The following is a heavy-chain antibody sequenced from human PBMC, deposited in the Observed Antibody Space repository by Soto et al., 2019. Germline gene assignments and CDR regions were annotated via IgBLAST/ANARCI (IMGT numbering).Heavy chain of an antibody. CDR3: AYTHIVVVTDAFDI. CDR2: IYYSGTT. V-gene: IGHV4-59*01. D-gene: IGHD2-21*02. J-gene: IGHJ3*02. CDR1: GGSISSYY. Sequence: SETLSLTCTVSGGSISSYYWSWIRQPPGKGLEWIGYIYYSGTTNYDPSLKSRVTIAVDTSKNQFSLKLSSVTAADTAVYYRAYTHIVVVTDAFDIWGQGTMVTVSS.